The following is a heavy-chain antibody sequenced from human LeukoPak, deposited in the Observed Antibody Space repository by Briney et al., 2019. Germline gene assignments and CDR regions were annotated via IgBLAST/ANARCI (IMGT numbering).Heavy chain of an antibody. CDR2: INQDGSEK. J-gene: IGHJ6*03. CDR1: GFTFSGYS. CDR3: ARDSPTYYYFYMDV. Sequence: GGSLRLSCAAPGFTFSGYSVNWVRQAPGKGLEWVANINQDGSEKYYVDSVKGRFTISRDNAKNSLSLQMNSLRAEDTAVYYCARDSPTYYYFYMDVWGKGTTVTVSS. V-gene: IGHV3-7*01.